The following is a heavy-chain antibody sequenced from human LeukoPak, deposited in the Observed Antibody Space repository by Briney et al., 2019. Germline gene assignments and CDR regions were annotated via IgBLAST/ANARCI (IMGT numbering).Heavy chain of an antibody. Sequence: GGSLRLSCAASGFTFSSYSMNWVRQAPRKGLEWVSSISSSSSYIYYADSVKGRFTISRDNSKNTLYLQMNSLRAEDTAVYYCAKDALISFRGAWSQSDSWGQGTLVTVSS. V-gene: IGHV3-21*04. CDR3: AKDALISFRGAWSQSDS. CDR2: ISSSSSYI. D-gene: IGHD3-16*02. CDR1: GFTFSSYS. J-gene: IGHJ4*02.